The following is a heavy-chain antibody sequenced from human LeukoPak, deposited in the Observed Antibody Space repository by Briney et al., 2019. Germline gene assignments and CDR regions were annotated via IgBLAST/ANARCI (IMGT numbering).Heavy chain of an antibody. D-gene: IGHD6-19*01. V-gene: IGHV3-30*02. CDR3: AKATSSGWFGGAFDV. Sequence: GGSLRLSCAASGFTFSSYWMSWVLQAPGKGLEWVAFIRYDGSNKYYADSVKGRFTISRDTSKNTLYLQMNSLRAEDTAVYYCAKATSSGWFGGAFDVWGQGTMVTVSS. J-gene: IGHJ3*01. CDR2: IRYDGSNK. CDR1: GFTFSSYW.